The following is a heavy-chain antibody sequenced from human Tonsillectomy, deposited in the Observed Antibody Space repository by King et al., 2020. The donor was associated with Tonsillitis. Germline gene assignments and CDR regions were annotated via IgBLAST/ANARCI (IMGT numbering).Heavy chain of an antibody. CDR2: INPSGGST. CDR1: GYTFTSYY. D-gene: IGHD5-24*01. Sequence: VQLVESGAEVKKPGASVKVSCKASGYTFTSYYMHWVRQAPGQGLEWMGIINPSGGSTSYAQKFQGRVTMTRDTSTSTVYMELSSLRSEDTAVYYCARDHTGDGYNSKRQREDWYFDLWGRGTLVTVSS. J-gene: IGHJ2*01. CDR3: ARDHTGDGYNSKRQREDWYFDL. V-gene: IGHV1-46*01.